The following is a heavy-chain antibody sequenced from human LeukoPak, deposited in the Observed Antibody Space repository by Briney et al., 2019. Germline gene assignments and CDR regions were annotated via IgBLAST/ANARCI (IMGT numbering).Heavy chain of an antibody. CDR1: GFTFSSYA. Sequence: PGGSLRLSCAASGFTFSSYAMNWVRQPPGKGLEWVSTISGSGDSTYYADSVKGRFTISRDNSKNTLYLQMSSLSAEDTAVYYCAKMNVLTGYYTPNFDFWGQGTLVTVSS. CDR3: AKMNVLTGYYTPNFDF. J-gene: IGHJ4*02. V-gene: IGHV3-23*01. D-gene: IGHD3-9*01. CDR2: ISGSGDST.